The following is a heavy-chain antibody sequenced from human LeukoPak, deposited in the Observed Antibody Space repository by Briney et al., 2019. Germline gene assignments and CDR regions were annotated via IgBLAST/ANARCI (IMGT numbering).Heavy chain of an antibody. CDR3: ARDGGYSGYDADC. D-gene: IGHD5-12*01. CDR1: GFTVSSNY. V-gene: IGHV3-69-1*01. CDR2: ISDSSAM. Sequence: PGGSLRLSCAASGFTVSSNYMSWVRQAPGKGLEWVSYISDSSAMYYADSVRGRFTFSRENDMNSLFLQMNSLRAEDTAVYYCARDGGYSGYDADCWGQGTLVTVSS. J-gene: IGHJ4*02.